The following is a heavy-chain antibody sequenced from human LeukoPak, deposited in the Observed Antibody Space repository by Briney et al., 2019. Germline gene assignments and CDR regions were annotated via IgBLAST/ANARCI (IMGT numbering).Heavy chain of an antibody. CDR2: ISAYNGNT. V-gene: IGHV1-18*01. Sequence: ASVKVSCKASGYTFTSYGISWVRQAPGQGLEWMGWISAYNGNTNYAQKLQGRVTMTTDTSTSTAYMELRSLRSDDTAVYYCARSPQRVAGSEYFQHWGQGTLVTVSS. J-gene: IGHJ1*01. CDR3: ARSPQRVAGSEYFQH. CDR1: GYTFTSYG. D-gene: IGHD2-15*01.